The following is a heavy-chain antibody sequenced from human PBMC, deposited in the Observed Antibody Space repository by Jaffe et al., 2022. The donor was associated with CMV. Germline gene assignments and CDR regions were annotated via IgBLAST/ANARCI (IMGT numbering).Heavy chain of an antibody. J-gene: IGHJ3*02. CDR3: AEVVTKLDAFDI. CDR2: IYYSGST. D-gene: IGHD2-21*02. V-gene: IGHV4-39*01. CDR1: GGSISSSSYY. Sequence: QLQLQESGPGLVKPSETLSLTCTVSGGSISSSSYYWGWIRQPPGKGLEWIGSIYYSGSTYYNPSLKSRVTISVDTSKNQFSLKLSSVTAADTAVYYCAEVVTKLDAFDIWGQGTMVTVSS.